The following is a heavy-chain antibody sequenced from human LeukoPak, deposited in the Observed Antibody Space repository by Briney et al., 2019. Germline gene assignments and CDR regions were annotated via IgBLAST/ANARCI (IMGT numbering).Heavy chain of an antibody. CDR2: IIPIFGTA. CDR1: GGTFSSYA. D-gene: IGHD1-7*01. J-gene: IGHJ5*02. V-gene: IGHV1-69*05. CDR3: ARAHNWNYVGWFDP. Sequence: SVKVSCKTSGGTFSSYAISWVRQAPGQGLEWMGGIIPIFGTANYAQKFQGRVTITTDESTSTAYMELSSPRSEDTAVYYCARAHNWNYVGWFDPWGQGTLVTVSS.